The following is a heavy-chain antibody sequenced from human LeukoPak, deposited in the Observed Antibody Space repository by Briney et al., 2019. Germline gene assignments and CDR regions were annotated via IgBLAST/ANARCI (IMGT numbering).Heavy chain of an antibody. CDR2: VYNRGST. J-gene: IGHJ4*02. CDR3: ARWVAAADKYYFDY. V-gene: IGHV4-4*07. D-gene: IGHD6-13*01. CDR1: GDSISSNY. Sequence: PSETLSLTCSVAGDSISSNYWSWIRQPAGKELEWIGRVYNRGSTNYNPSLKSRVTMSVDTSKNQFSLNLRSVTAADTAVYYCARWVAAADKYYFDYWGQGTLVTVSS.